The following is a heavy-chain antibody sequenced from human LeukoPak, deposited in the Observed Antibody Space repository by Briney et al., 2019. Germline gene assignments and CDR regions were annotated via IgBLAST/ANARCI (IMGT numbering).Heavy chain of an antibody. CDR1: GFTFNSYS. CDR3: ALSAYSSSPIDY. Sequence: PGGSLRLSCAASGFTFNSYSMNWVRQAPGKGLEWVSAISSSSSYIYYVDSVKGRFTISRDNAKNSLYLQMNSLRAEDTAVYYCALSAYSSSPIDYWGQGTLVTVSS. V-gene: IGHV3-21*01. CDR2: ISSSSSYI. J-gene: IGHJ4*02. D-gene: IGHD6-6*01.